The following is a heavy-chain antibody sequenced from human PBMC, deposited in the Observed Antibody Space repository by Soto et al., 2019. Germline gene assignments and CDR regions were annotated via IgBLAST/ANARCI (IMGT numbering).Heavy chain of an antibody. J-gene: IGHJ4*02. V-gene: IGHV1-18*01. Sequence: QVQLVQSGTEVKKPGASVKVSCKASGYTFTSYGISWVRQAPGHGLEWMGWISAYNGNTNYAQKLQGRVTMTTDTSTSTAYMELRSLRSNDTAVYYCARDTDCTNGACYIGYSGQGTLVTVSS. CDR3: ARDTDCTNGACYIGY. D-gene: IGHD2-8*01. CDR1: GYTFTSYG. CDR2: ISAYNGNT.